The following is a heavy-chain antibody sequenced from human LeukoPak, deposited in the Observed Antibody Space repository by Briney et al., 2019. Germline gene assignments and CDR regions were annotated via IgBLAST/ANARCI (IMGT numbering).Heavy chain of an antibody. CDR2: INHSGST. Sequence: PSETLSLTCAVYGGSFSGYYWSWIRQPPGKGLEWIGEINHSGSTNYNPSLKSRVTISVDTSKNQFSLKLSSVTAADTAVYYCARVPRMYYYDSSGYLDYWGQGTLVTVSS. V-gene: IGHV4-34*01. CDR1: GGSFSGYY. CDR3: ARVPRMYYYDSSGYLDY. J-gene: IGHJ4*02. D-gene: IGHD3-22*01.